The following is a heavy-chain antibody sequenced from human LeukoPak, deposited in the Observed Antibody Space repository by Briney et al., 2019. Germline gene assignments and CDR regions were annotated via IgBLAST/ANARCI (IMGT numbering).Heavy chain of an antibody. CDR3: AREYGRFDY. CDR2: ISSSSSYM. J-gene: IGHJ4*02. D-gene: IGHD4-17*01. V-gene: IGHV3-21*01. CDR1: GFTFSSYS. Sequence: GGSLRLSCAASGFTFSSYSMNWVRQAPGKGLEWVSSISSSSSYMYYADSVKGRCTISRDNAKNSLYLQMNSLRAEDTAVYYCAREYGRFDYWGQGTLVTVSS.